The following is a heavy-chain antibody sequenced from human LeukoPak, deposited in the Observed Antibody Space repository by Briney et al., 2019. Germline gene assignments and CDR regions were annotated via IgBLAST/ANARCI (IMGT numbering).Heavy chain of an antibody. D-gene: IGHD3-10*01. J-gene: IGHJ5*02. CDR3: ARDLILWFGEYHGWFDP. CDR2: IYTSGST. V-gene: IGHV4-4*07. Sequence: PSETLSLTCTVSGGSISSYYWSWIRQPAGKGLEWIGRIYTSGSTNYNPSLKSRVTMSVDTSKNQFSLKLSSVTAADTAVYYCARDLILWFGEYHGWFDPWGQGALVTVSS. CDR1: GGSISSYY.